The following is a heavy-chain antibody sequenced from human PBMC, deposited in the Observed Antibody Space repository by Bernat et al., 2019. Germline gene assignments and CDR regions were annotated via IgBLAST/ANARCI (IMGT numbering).Heavy chain of an antibody. CDR2: ISYDGSNK. CDR3: AKAPYSGSYQRGPAETWFDP. CDR1: GFTFSSYG. V-gene: IGHV3-30*18. Sequence: QVQLVESGGGVVQPGRSLRLSCAASGFTFSSYGMHWVRQAPGKGLEWVAVISYDGSNKYYADSVKGRFTISRDNSKNTLYLQMNSLRAEDTAVYYCAKAPYSGSYQRGPAETWFDPWGQGTLVTVSS. J-gene: IGHJ5*02. D-gene: IGHD1-26*01.